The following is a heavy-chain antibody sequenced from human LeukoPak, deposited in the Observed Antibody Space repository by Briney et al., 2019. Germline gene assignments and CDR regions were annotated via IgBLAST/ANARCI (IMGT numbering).Heavy chain of an antibody. CDR1: GGSISSYY. Sequence: KPSETLSLTCTVSGGSISSYYWSWIRQPPGKGLEWIGYIYYSGSTNYNPSLKSRVTISVDTSKNQFSLKLSSVTAADTAVYYCARNVAGGYNRGYYFDYWGQGTLVTASS. CDR2: IYYSGST. D-gene: IGHD5-24*01. J-gene: IGHJ4*02. V-gene: IGHV4-59*01. CDR3: ARNVAGGYNRGYYFDY.